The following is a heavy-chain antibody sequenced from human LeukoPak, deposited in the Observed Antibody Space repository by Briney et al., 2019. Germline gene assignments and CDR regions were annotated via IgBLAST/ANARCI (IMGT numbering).Heavy chain of an antibody. CDR2: IKQDGSEK. CDR3: ARETGYYDSSGYYLDY. V-gene: IGHV3-7*01. D-gene: IGHD3-22*01. Sequence: GGSLRLSCAVSGFTFSSAWVSWVRQAPGKGLEWVANIKQDGSEKYYVDSVKGRFTISRDNAKNSLYLQMNSLRAEDTAVYYCARETGYYDSSGYYLDYWGQGTLVTVSS. CDR1: GFTFSSAW. J-gene: IGHJ4*02.